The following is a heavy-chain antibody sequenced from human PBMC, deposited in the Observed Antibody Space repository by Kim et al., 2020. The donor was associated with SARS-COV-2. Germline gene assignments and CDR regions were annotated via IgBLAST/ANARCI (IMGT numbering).Heavy chain of an antibody. CDR2: ISYDGSNK. D-gene: IGHD3-22*01. Sequence: LSLTCAASGFTFSSYAMHWVRQAPGKGLEWVAVISYDGSNKYYADSVKGRFTISRDNSKNTLYLQMNSLRAEDTAVYYCARDSDSSGYLDYWGQGTL. V-gene: IGHV3-30*04. J-gene: IGHJ4*02. CDR3: ARDSDSSGYLDY. CDR1: GFTFSSYA.